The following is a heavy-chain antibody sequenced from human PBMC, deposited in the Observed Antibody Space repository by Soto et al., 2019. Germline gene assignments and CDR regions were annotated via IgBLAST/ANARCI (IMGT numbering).Heavy chain of an antibody. CDR3: ARGMHYYGSGSYYHYYYGMDV. CDR2: IIPIFGTA. V-gene: IGHV1-69*13. D-gene: IGHD3-10*01. CDR1: GGTFSSYA. J-gene: IGHJ6*02. Sequence: GASVKVSCKASGGTFSSYAISWVRQAPGQGLEWMGGIIPIFGTANYAQKFQGRVTITADESTSTAYMELSSLRSEDTAVYYCARGMHYYGSGSYYHYYYGMDVWGQGTTVTVSS.